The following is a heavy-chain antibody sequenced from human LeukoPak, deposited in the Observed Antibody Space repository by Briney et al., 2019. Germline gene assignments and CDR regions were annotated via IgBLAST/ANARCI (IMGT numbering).Heavy chain of an antibody. D-gene: IGHD6-19*01. V-gene: IGHV3-48*04. CDR3: ARREQWLDS. Sequence: GGSLRLSCAASGFTFSSYSMNWVCQAPGKGLEWVSYISSSSSTIYYADSVRGRFSISRDNAKDSLFLQMDSLRVEDTALYYCARREQWLDSWGRGTLVTVSS. J-gene: IGHJ4*02. CDR2: ISSSSSTI. CDR1: GFTFSSYS.